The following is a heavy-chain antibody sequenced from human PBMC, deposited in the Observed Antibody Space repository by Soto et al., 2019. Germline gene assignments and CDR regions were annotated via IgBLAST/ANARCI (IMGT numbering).Heavy chain of an antibody. D-gene: IGHD2-2*01. V-gene: IGHV4-31*03. J-gene: IGHJ1*01. CDR1: GGSISSGGYY. CDR3: ASITPRYCSSTSCYGGYNY. CDR2: IYYSGST. Sequence: SETLSLTCTVSGGSISSGGYYWSWIRQHPGKGLDWIGYIYYSGSTYYNPSLKSRVTISVDTSKNQFSLKLSSVTAADTAVYYCASITPRYCSSTSCYGGYNYWRQGTLVTVSS.